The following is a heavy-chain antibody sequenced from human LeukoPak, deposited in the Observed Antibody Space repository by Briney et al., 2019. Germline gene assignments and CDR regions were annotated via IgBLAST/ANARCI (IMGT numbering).Heavy chain of an antibody. CDR3: ARPLTTSGWYFDL. D-gene: IGHD1-14*01. CDR2: INPNSDGT. CDR1: GYTFTGFY. Sequence: ASVKVSCKASGYTFTGFYIHWVRQAPGQGLEWMGWINPNSDGTNYAQKFQGRVTMTRDTSISTAYMELSSLRSDDTAIYYCARPLTTSGWYFDLWGRGTLVTVSS. V-gene: IGHV1-2*02. J-gene: IGHJ2*01.